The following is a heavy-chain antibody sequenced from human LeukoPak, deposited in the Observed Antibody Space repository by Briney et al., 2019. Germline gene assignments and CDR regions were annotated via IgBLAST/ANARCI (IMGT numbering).Heavy chain of an antibody. V-gene: IGHV3-64D*06. CDR2: INNIGGTT. J-gene: IGHJ4*02. Sequence: PGGSLRLSCSASGFTFSNYAIHWVRQAPGKGLEYVSAINNIGGTTYYADSVKGRFTISRDNSKNTVSLQMSSLRPEDTAVYYCVKAWGPTTVTTSGCDYWGQGTLVTVSS. D-gene: IGHD4-17*01. CDR1: GFTFSNYA. CDR3: VKAWGPTTVTTSGCDY.